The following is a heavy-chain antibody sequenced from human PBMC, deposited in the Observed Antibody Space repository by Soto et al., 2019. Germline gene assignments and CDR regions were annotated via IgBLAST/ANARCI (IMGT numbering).Heavy chain of an antibody. CDR2: IYPGDSDT. V-gene: IGHV5-51*01. CDR3: AREHSDIGVDY. J-gene: IGHJ4*02. CDR1: GYSFTSYW. Sequence: GESLKISCKGSGYSFTSYWIGWVRQMPGKGLEWMGIIYPGDSDTRYSPSFQGQVTISAGKSISTAYLQWSSLKASDTALYYWAREHSDIGVDYWGLETLVTVSS. D-gene: IGHD5-12*01.